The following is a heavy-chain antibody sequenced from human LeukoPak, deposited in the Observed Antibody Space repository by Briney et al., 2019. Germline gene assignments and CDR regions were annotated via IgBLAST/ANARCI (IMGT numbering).Heavy chain of an antibody. D-gene: IGHD3-10*02. CDR3: ARDKLVPPGPMFGGMDV. Sequence: SETLSLTCTVSGVSISSYYWSWIRQPAGKGLEWIGRIYTSGSTNYNPSLKSRVTMSVDTSKNQFSLKLSSVTAADTAVYYCARDKLVPPGPMFGGMDVWGQGTTVTVSS. J-gene: IGHJ6*02. V-gene: IGHV4-4*07. CDR2: IYTSGST. CDR1: GVSISSYY.